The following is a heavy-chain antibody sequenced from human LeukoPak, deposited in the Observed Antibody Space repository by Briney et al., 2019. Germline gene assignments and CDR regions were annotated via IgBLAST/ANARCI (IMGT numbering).Heavy chain of an antibody. V-gene: IGHV1-69*04. CDR1: GGTFSSYA. Sequence: ASVKVSCKASGGTFSSYAISWVRRAPGQGLEWMGRIIPIFGIADYAQKFQGRVTITADKSTSTAYMELSSLRSEDTAVYYCAGGNTYYYDSSGWNYYGMDVWGQGTTVTVSS. J-gene: IGHJ6*02. CDR2: IIPIFGIA. CDR3: AGGNTYYYDSSGWNYYGMDV. D-gene: IGHD3-22*01.